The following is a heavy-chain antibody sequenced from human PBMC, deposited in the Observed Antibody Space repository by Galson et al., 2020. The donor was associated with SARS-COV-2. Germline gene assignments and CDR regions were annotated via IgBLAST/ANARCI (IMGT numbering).Heavy chain of an antibody. J-gene: IGHJ4*02. Sequence: ASETLSLTCTVSGGSISSAESYWTWIRQLPGKGLQWIGCVYHSGKTYSSPSLKSRVTISVDTSNHQFSLRLSSVTAADTALYYCARATESPTAGVDFWGQGTLVTVSS. V-gene: IGHV4-31*03. CDR3: ARATESPTAGVDF. CDR2: VYHSGKT. D-gene: IGHD6-13*01. CDR1: GGSISSAESY.